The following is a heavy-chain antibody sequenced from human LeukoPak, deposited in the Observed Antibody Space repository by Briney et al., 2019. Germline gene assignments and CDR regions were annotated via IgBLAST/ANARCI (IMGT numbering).Heavy chain of an antibody. J-gene: IGHJ3*02. V-gene: IGHV3-74*01. Sequence: GXSLRLSCAASGFTFSIYWMHWVRQAPGKGLGWVPRINSDGSSTIYADSVKGRFTISRDNAKNTLYLQMNSLRAEDTAVYYCARDEDWSRYYGAFDIWGQGTMVTVSS. CDR2: INSDGSST. CDR3: ARDEDWSRYYGAFDI. CDR1: GFTFSIYW. D-gene: IGHD3-3*01.